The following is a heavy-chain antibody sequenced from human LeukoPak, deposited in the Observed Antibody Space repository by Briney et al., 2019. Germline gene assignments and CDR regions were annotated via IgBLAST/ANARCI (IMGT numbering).Heavy chain of an antibody. Sequence: GGSLRLSCVASGFTFSTYTMVWVRQAPGKGLEWVSSISSSSSYIFNADSVKGRFSISRDNAKNSLFLQMNTLRAEDTAVYFCARGSSNVAARNNWFDPWGQGTLVTVSS. J-gene: IGHJ5*02. CDR3: ARGSSNVAARNNWFDP. CDR1: GFTFSTYT. V-gene: IGHV3-21*01. CDR2: ISSSSSYI. D-gene: IGHD6-6*01.